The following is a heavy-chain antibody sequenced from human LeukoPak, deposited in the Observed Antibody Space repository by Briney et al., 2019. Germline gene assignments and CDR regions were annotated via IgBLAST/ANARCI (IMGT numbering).Heavy chain of an antibody. CDR2: IGTAGDT. J-gene: IGHJ6*03. CDR1: GFTFSSYD. Sequence: GGSLRLSCAASGFTFSSYDMHWVRQATGKGLEWVSAIGTAGDTYYPGSVKGRFTISRENAKNSLYLQMNSLRAGDTAVYYCARGRYCSGGSCYDYYYMDVWGKGTTVTISS. CDR3: ARGRYCSGGSCYDYYYMDV. D-gene: IGHD2-15*01. V-gene: IGHV3-13*01.